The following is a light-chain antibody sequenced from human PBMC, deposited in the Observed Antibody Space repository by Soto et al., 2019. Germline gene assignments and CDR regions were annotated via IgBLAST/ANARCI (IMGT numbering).Light chain of an antibody. Sequence: EIVLTQSPGTLSLSPGERATISCRASQSVSSSYLAWYQQKPGQAPRPLIYGASSRAIGIPDRFSGSVSGTDFTFTISRLEPEDFAVYYCQQYGSSPWTFGQGTKVDIK. CDR1: QSVSSSY. V-gene: IGKV3-20*01. CDR2: GAS. J-gene: IGKJ1*01. CDR3: QQYGSSPWT.